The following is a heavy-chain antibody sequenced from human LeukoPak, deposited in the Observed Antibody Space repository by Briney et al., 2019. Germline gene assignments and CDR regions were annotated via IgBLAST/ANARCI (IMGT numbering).Heavy chain of an antibody. V-gene: IGHV3-48*04. CDR3: ARAYRAAALDY. CDR2: ISSSVTTT. Sequence: GGSLRLSCAASGFTFNNYALTWVRQTPGKGLEWVSYISSSVTTTYYADSVKGRFTISRDNAKNSLCLQMSSLRAEDTAVYYCARAYRAAALDYWGQGTLVTVSS. J-gene: IGHJ4*02. D-gene: IGHD2-2*01. CDR1: GFTFNNYA.